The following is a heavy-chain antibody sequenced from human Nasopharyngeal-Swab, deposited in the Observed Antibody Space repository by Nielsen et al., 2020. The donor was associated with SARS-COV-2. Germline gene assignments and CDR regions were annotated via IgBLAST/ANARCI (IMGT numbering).Heavy chain of an antibody. Sequence: GESLKISCAASGFTFSNYWMSWVRQAPGKGLEWVAHIKQSGSGQYYVDSVKGRFTISRDNAKNSLSLQMNSLRAEDTAVYYCARYCSTTSCPRGFDYWGQGTLVTVSS. V-gene: IGHV3-7*01. CDR1: GFTFSNYW. J-gene: IGHJ4*02. D-gene: IGHD2-2*01. CDR2: IKQSGSGQ. CDR3: ARYCSTTSCPRGFDY.